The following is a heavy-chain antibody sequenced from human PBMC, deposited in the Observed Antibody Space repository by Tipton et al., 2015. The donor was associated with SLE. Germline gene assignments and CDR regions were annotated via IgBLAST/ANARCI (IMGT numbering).Heavy chain of an antibody. CDR1: GGSISGYY. V-gene: IGHV4-4*07. CDR2: VYSSGST. J-gene: IGHJ4*02. D-gene: IGHD4-11*01. CDR3: ARDGHDYNKLEGFLDF. Sequence: TLSLTCTVSGGSISGYYWSWLRQPAGKGVEWIGRVYSSGSTIYNPSIKSRITLSLDTSKNQFSLRVNSATAADTAVYYCARDGHDYNKLEGFLDFWGQGTLVTVSS.